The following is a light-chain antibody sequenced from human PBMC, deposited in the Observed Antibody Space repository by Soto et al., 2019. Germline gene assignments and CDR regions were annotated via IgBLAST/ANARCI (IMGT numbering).Light chain of an antibody. CDR2: VERTGTY. CDR3: ETWDSNTFWV. V-gene: IGLV4-60*03. Sequence: QLVLTQSSSASASLGSSVKLTCSLSNGHSTYTVAWHQQQPGKAPRFLMKVERTGTYTKGSGVADRFSGSSSGAARYLTISNVQSEDEADYYCETWDSNTFWVFGGGTKVTVL. CDR1: NGHSTYT. J-gene: IGLJ3*02.